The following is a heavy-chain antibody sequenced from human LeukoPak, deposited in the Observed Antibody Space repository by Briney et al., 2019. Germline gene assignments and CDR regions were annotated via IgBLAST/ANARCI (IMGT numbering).Heavy chain of an antibody. CDR2: INHSGST. Sequence: ETLSLTCAVYGGSFSGYYWSWIRQPPGKGLEWIGEINHSGSTNYNPSLKSRVTISVDTSKNQFSLKLSSVTAADTAVYYCARGRGPYYDFWSGYRFDYWGQGTLVTVSS. J-gene: IGHJ4*02. CDR1: GGSFSGYY. V-gene: IGHV4-34*01. CDR3: ARGRGPYYDFWSGYRFDY. D-gene: IGHD3-3*01.